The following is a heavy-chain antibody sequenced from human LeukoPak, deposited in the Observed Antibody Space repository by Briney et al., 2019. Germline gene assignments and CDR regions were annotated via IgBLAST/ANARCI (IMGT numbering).Heavy chain of an antibody. CDR2: ISSGSTDI. D-gene: IGHD2-2*01. CDR1: GFTFSTYS. V-gene: IGHV3-21*01. CDR3: ARDGLYCTSTNCYFDH. J-gene: IGHJ4*02. Sequence: PGGSLRLSCAASGFTFSTYSMNWVRQAPGKGLEWVSFISSGSTDIYYTDSVKGRFSASRDNAKNSLYLQMNSLRAEDTAVYYCARDGLYCTSTNCYFDHWGQGTLVTVSS.